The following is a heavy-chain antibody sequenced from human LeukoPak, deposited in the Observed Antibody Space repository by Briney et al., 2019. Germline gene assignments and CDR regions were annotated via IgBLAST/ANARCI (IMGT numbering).Heavy chain of an antibody. D-gene: IGHD1-20*01. J-gene: IGHJ6*03. CDR1: GGSFSGYY. CDR3: ASLTGTTDYYYYYMDV. CDR2: ISHSGSA. V-gene: IGHV4-34*01. Sequence: SETLSLTCAVYGGSFSGYYWSWIRQPPGKGLELIGEISHSGSANYNPSLKSRVTISVEQSKNQFSLKLRAGTAADTAVYYCASLTGTTDYYYYYMDVWGKGTTVIVSS.